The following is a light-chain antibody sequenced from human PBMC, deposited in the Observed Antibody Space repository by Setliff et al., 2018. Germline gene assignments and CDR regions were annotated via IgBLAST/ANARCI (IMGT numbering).Light chain of an antibody. CDR1: SGDVGAYNF. CDR2: DVS. V-gene: IGLV2-14*03. Sequence: QSVLTQPASVSGSPGQSITISCTGTSGDVGAYNFVSWYQQHPGKAPKLTIYDVSNRPSGVSNRFSGSKSDNTASLTISGLQAEDEADYYCSSYTTISTRVFGSGTKVTVL. J-gene: IGLJ1*01. CDR3: SSYTTISTRV.